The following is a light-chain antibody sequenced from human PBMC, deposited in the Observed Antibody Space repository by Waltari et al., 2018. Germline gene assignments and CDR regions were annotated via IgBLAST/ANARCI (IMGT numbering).Light chain of an antibody. CDR1: QSASSNS. J-gene: IGKJ4*01. Sequence: DTVLTQSPGTLSLSSGERATLSCRASQSASSNSLAWYQQRPGEAPRLLIYSASSRATGIPARFSGSGSGTDFTLTISRLEPEDSAIYYCQQYGYSLAFGGGTRVEI. V-gene: IGKV3-20*01. CDR2: SAS. CDR3: QQYGYSLA.